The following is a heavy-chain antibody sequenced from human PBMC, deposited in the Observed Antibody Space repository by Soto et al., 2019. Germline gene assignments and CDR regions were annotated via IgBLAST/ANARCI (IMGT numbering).Heavy chain of an antibody. V-gene: IGHV3-23*01. D-gene: IGHD2-2*01. J-gene: IGHJ4*02. CDR1: GFTFSSYA. CDR3: AKVDHYCSSTSCYPSPFDY. Sequence: AGGSLRLSCAASGFTFSSYAMSWVRQAPGKGLEWVSAISGSGGSTYYADSVKGRFTISRDNSKNTLYLQMNSLRAEDTAVYYCAKVDHYCSSTSCYPSPFDYWGQGTLVTVSS. CDR2: ISGSGGST.